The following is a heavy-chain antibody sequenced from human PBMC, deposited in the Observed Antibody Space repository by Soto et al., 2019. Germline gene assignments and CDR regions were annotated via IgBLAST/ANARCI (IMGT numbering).Heavy chain of an antibody. CDR2: MNPNSGNT. D-gene: IGHD5-12*01. CDR3: ARGASGYELEYYYYYMDV. J-gene: IGHJ6*03. V-gene: IGHV1-8*01. CDR1: GYTFTSYD. Sequence: QVQLVQSGAEVKKPWASVKVSCKASGYTFTSYDINWVRQATGQGLEWMGWMNPNSGNTGYAQKFQGRVTMTRNTSISTAYMELSSLRSEDTAVYYCARGASGYELEYYYYYMDVWGKGTTVTVSS.